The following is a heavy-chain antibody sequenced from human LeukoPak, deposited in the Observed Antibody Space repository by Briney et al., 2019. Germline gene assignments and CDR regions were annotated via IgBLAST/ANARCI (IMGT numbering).Heavy chain of an antibody. Sequence: ASVKVSCKASGYTFTSYYMHWVRQAPGQGLEWMGIINPSGGSTSYAQKFQGRVTMTRNTSISTAYMELSSLRSEDTAVYYCARGSPEGDNFDYWGQGTLVTVSS. D-gene: IGHD2-21*02. J-gene: IGHJ4*02. CDR3: ARGSPEGDNFDY. CDR2: INPSGGST. CDR1: GYTFTSYY. V-gene: IGHV1-46*01.